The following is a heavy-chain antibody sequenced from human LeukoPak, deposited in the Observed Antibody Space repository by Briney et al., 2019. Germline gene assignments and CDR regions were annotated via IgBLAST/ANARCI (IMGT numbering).Heavy chain of an antibody. CDR1: GFTFSSSW. D-gene: IGHD5-12*01. J-gene: IGHJ5*02. CDR2: ISSSSSYI. Sequence: GGSLRLSCAASGFTFSSSWMNWVRQAPGKGLEWVSSISSSSSYIYYADSVKGRFTIPRDNAKNSLYLQMNSLRAEDTAVYHCARDLSGYEDNWFDPWGQGTLVTVSS. CDR3: ARDLSGYEDNWFDP. V-gene: IGHV3-21*01.